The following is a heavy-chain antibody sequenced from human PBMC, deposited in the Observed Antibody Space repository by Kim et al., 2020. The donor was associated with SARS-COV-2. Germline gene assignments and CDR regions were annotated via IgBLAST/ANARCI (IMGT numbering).Heavy chain of an antibody. Sequence: RFTISRDNSKNTLYLQMNSLRAEDTAVYYCARVINPYGVTDYYGSGSYDYWGQGTLVTVSS. J-gene: IGHJ4*02. D-gene: IGHD3-10*01. CDR3: ARVINPYGVTDYYGSGSYDY. V-gene: IGHV3-30*07.